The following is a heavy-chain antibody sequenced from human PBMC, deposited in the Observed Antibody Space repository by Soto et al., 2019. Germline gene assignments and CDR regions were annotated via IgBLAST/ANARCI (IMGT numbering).Heavy chain of an antibody. CDR1: GFSFSSYA. V-gene: IGHV3-23*01. D-gene: IGHD4-17*01. Sequence: EVQLLESGGGLVQPGGSLRLSCAASGFSFSSYAMSWVRQAPGKGLDWVASISGASSSTYLADSVKGRFTISRDNSKNTLYLQMNSLRAEDSAIYYCVRGGVMTTVTLGHAFDIWGQGTRVTVSS. CDR3: VRGGVMTTVTLGHAFDI. J-gene: IGHJ3*02. CDR2: ISGASSST.